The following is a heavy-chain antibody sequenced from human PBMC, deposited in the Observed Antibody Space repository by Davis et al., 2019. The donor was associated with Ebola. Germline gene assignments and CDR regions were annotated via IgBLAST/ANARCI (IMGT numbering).Heavy chain of an antibody. Sequence: AASVKVSCKASGYTFTNYGITWVRQAPGQGLEWMGWMNPHNGNTNYVQNVQGRVIMTSDTATTTAYMEVGSLRSDDTAVYYCARAQFPTTSDHWGQGTLVTVSS. CDR1: GYTFTNYG. CDR3: ARAQFPTTSDH. CDR2: MNPHNGNT. D-gene: IGHD1-1*01. V-gene: IGHV1-18*04. J-gene: IGHJ4*02.